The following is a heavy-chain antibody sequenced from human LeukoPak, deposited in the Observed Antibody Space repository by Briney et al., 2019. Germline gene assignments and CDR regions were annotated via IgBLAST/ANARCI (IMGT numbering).Heavy chain of an antibody. V-gene: IGHV3-7*01. D-gene: IGHD3-22*01. CDR2: IQQDGNEK. Sequence: PGGSLRLSCAASGFTFSTYWMSWVRQAPGKGLEWVANIQQDGNEKYYVDSVKGRFTISRDNAKNSLYLQMNSLRVEDTAVYYCVRRPYYYDSLDYWGQGTLVTVSS. CDR1: GFTFSTYW. CDR3: VRRPYYYDSLDY. J-gene: IGHJ4*02.